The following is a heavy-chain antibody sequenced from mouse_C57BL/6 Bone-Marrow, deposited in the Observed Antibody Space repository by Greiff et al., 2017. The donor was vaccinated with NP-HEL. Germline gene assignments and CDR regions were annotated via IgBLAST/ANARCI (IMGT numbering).Heavy chain of an antibody. J-gene: IGHJ2*01. CDR1: GYTFTSYW. D-gene: IGHD1-1*01. CDR3: AREAYYYGSLFDY. CDR2: IDPSDSYT. V-gene: IGHV1-50*01. Sequence: QVQLQQPGAELVKPGASVKLSCKASGYTFTSYWMQWVKQRPGQGLEWIGEIDPSDSYTNYNQKFKGKATLTVDTSSSTAYMQLSSLTSEDSAVYYCAREAYYYGSLFDYWGQGTTLTVSS.